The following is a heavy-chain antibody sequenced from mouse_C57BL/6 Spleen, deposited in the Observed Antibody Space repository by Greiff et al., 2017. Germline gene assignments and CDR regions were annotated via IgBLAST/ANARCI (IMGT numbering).Heavy chain of an antibody. CDR3: ARTDGNYLLYFDY. Sequence: QVQLQQPGAELVMPGASVKLSCKASGYTFTRYWMHWVKQRPGQGLEWIGEIDPSDSYTNYNQKFKGKSTLTIDKSSSPAYMQLSILTSEDSAVYYCARTDGNYLLYFDYWGQGTTLTVSS. J-gene: IGHJ2*01. CDR1: GYTFTRYW. D-gene: IGHD2-1*01. V-gene: IGHV1-69*01. CDR2: IDPSDSYT.